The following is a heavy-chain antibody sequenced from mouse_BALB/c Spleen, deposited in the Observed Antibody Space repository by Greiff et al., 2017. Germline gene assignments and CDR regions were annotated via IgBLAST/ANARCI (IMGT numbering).Heavy chain of an antibody. CDR1: GFSLTGYG. V-gene: IGHV2-6-7*01. CDR2: IWGDGST. J-gene: IGHJ3*01. Sequence: QVQLKESGPGLVAPSQSLSITCTVSGFSLTGYGVNWVRQPPGKGLEWLGMIWGDGSTDYNSALKSRLSISKDNSKSQVFLKMNSLQTDDTARYYCAGEFSYGNYAWFAYWGQGTLVTVSA. CDR3: AGEFSYGNYAWFAY. D-gene: IGHD2-1*01.